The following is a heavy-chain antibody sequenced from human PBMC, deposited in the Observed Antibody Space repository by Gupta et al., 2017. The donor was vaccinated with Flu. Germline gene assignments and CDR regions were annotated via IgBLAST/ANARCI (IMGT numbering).Heavy chain of an antibody. D-gene: IGHD4-17*01. Sequence: EVQLVESGGGLIQPGGSLRLSCAASGFSINYNYMTWVRQAPGKGLEWVSVVYTGGDTYYADSVKGRFTISRDNSKNTVYLQMNSLRAEDTAVDYCARVHTVTLWYFDLWGLGTLGTVSS. J-gene: IGHJ2*01. CDR2: VYTGGDT. CDR3: ARVHTVTLWYFDL. V-gene: IGHV3-53*01. CDR1: GFSINYNY.